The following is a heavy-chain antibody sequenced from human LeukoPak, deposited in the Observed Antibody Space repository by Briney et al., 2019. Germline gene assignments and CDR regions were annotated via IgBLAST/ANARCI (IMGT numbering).Heavy chain of an antibody. CDR1: GFTFSSYW. J-gene: IGHJ4*02. V-gene: IGHV3-30*03. Sequence: GGSLRLSCAASGFTFSSYWMHWVRQPPGKGLEWVAVISYDGSNKYYADSVKGRFTISRDNSKNTLYLQMNSLRAEDTAVYYCARGSKSYGDYIRSRIHYFDYWGQGTLVTVSS. CDR2: ISYDGSNK. D-gene: IGHD4-17*01. CDR3: ARGSKSYGDYIRSRIHYFDY.